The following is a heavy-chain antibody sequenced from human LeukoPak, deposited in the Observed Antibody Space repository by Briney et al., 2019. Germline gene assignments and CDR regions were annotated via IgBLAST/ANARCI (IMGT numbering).Heavy chain of an antibody. Sequence: GGSLRLSCAASGFTFSSYEMNWVRQAPGKGLEWVSYISSSGSTIYYADSVKGRFTISRDNAKNSLYLQMNSLRAEDTAVYYCASDNYGSGSYLLDYWGQGTLVTVSS. CDR3: ASDNYGSGSYLLDY. CDR2: ISSSGSTI. CDR1: GFTFSSYE. V-gene: IGHV3-48*03. J-gene: IGHJ4*02. D-gene: IGHD3-10*01.